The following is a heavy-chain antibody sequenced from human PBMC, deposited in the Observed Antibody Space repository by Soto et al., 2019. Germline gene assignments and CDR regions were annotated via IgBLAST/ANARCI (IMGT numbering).Heavy chain of an antibody. CDR1: GFTFSSYA. J-gene: IGHJ3*02. CDR2: ISYDGSNK. CDR3: RAAAVDTAMVNHPGAFDI. D-gene: IGHD5-18*01. Sequence: PGGSLRLSCAASGFTFSSYAMHWVRQAPGKGLEWVAVISYDGSNKYYADSVKGRFTISRDNSKNTLYLQMNSLRAEDTAVYYWRAAAVDTAMVNHPGAFDIWGQGTTVTV. V-gene: IGHV3-30-3*01.